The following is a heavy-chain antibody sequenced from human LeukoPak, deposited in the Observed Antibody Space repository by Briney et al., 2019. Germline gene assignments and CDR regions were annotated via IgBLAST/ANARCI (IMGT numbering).Heavy chain of an antibody. CDR3: AKDQGPSVSSLYPH. CDR2: ISWNSGSI. J-gene: IGHJ4*02. Sequence: QPGRSLRLSCAASGFTFDDYAMHWVRQAPGKGLEWVSGISWNSGSIGYADSVKGRFTISRDNAKNSLYLQMNSLRAEDTALYYCAKDQGPSVSSLYPHWGQGTLVTVSS. V-gene: IGHV3-9*01. D-gene: IGHD6-13*01. CDR1: GFTFDDYA.